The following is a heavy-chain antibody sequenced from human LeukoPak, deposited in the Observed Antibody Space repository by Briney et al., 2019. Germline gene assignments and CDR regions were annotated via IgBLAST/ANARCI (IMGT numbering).Heavy chain of an antibody. CDR3: AREQQLVPFDY. CDR2: ISRSSSYI. CDR1: VFTFSNYS. Sequence: GGALTLSCAASVFTFSNYSLNWVRQAAGRGLEWVSSISRSSSYIYYPDSVQGRFTISRDNAKNSLYLQMTSLRAEHTAVYYCAREQQLVPFDYWGQGTLVTVSS. D-gene: IGHD6-6*01. V-gene: IGHV3-21*01. J-gene: IGHJ4*02.